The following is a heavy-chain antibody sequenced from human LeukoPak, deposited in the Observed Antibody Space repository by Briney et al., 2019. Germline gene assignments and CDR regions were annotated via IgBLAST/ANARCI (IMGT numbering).Heavy chain of an antibody. CDR1: GFAVSNNY. CDR3: ARGDRATGQLFDY. CDR2: IFAGVGT. V-gene: IGHV3-53*01. J-gene: IGHJ4*02. Sequence: PGGSLRLSCAASGFAVSNNYMTWVRQAPGKGLEWVSIIFAGVGTYYADSVRGRFTISRDNSQNTLYFQMNSLEAEDAAVYYCARGDRATGQLFDYWGQGTLVTVS. D-gene: IGHD1-14*01.